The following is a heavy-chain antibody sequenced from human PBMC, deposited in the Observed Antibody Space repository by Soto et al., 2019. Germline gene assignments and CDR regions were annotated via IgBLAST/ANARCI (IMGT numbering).Heavy chain of an antibody. Sequence: SVKVSCKASGFTFTSSAVQLVRQARGQRLEWIGWIVVGSGKANYAQKFQDRVTITADESTSTAYMELSSLRSEDTAVYYCASSNDFWSGYSFGYYYYGMDVWGQGTTVTVSS. J-gene: IGHJ6*02. CDR2: IVVGSGKA. D-gene: IGHD3-3*01. V-gene: IGHV1-58*01. CDR1: GFTFTSSA. CDR3: ASSNDFWSGYSFGYYYYGMDV.